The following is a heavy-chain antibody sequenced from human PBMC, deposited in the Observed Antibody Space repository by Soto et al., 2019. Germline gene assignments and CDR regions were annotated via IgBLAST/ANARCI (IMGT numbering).Heavy chain of an antibody. CDR3: ARARSSGWYVH. CDR1: GYTFTVYY. CDR2: INPNSGDT. V-gene: IGHV1-2*04. Sequence: ASLKVSCKATGYTFTVYYMHWVRQAPGQGLEWMGWINPNSGDTNYAQKFQGWVTMTRDTSISTVYMELSRLRSDDTAVYYCARARSSGWYVHWGQGTLVTVSS. D-gene: IGHD6-19*01. J-gene: IGHJ4*02.